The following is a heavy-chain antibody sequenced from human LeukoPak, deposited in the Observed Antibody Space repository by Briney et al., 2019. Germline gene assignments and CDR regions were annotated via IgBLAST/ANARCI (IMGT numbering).Heavy chain of an antibody. CDR1: GYTFTSYY. J-gene: IGHJ1*01. CDR2: INPSGGST. V-gene: IGHV1-46*01. Sequence: ASVKVSCKASGYTFTSYYMHWVRQAPGQGLEWMGIINPSGGSTNYAQKFQGRVTMTRDTSTSTVYMELSSLRSEDTAVYYCARAQAYCGGDCHFQPWGQGTLVTVSP. D-gene: IGHD2-21*02. CDR3: ARAQAYCGGDCHFQP.